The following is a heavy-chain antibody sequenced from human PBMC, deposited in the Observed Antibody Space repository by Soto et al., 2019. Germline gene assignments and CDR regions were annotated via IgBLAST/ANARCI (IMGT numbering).Heavy chain of an antibody. CDR1: GDSISSGSYS. V-gene: IGHV4-30-2*01. CDR2: IYYGGNT. Sequence: SETLSLTCAVSGDSISSGSYSWSWIRQPPGKGLEWIGYIYYGGNTYYNPSLKSRVTISVDRSKNQFSLQLSSANAADTAVYYCARVGGGDAFDLWGRGTMVTVSS. J-gene: IGHJ3*01. D-gene: IGHD3-16*01. CDR3: ARVGGGDAFDL.